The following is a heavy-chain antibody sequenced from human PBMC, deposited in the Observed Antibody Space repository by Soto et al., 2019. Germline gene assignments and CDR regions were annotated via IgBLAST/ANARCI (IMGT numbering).Heavy chain of an antibody. Sequence: SETLSLTCTVSGGSISGDYWSWIRQPPGKGLEWIGYIYYTGTTNYNPSLKSRVTISVDTSKNQFSLKLNSVTAADTAVYYCARDADYGSGNSNFWAFDMWGQGTMVTVSS. V-gene: IGHV4-59*12. J-gene: IGHJ3*02. D-gene: IGHD3-10*01. CDR1: GGSISGDY. CDR3: ARDADYGSGNSNFWAFDM. CDR2: IYYTGTT.